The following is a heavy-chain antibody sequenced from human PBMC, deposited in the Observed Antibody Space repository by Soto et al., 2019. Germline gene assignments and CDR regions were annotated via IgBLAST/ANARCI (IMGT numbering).Heavy chain of an antibody. CDR1: GYSFTNYA. J-gene: IGHJ6*02. Sequence: ASVKVSCKASGYSFTNYALHWVRQAPGQRFEWMGWINADNGNTKYSQKFQGRFTITRDTPASTVYMELNSLRSDDTAIYYCARGGYYDSSGARNYHYYGMDVWGQGTTVTVSS. CDR3: ARGGYYDSSGARNYHYYGMDV. V-gene: IGHV1-3*01. CDR2: INADNGNT. D-gene: IGHD3-22*01.